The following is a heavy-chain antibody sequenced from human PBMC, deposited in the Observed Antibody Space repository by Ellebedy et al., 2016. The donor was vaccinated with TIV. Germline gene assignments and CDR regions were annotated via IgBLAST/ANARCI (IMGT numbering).Heavy chain of an antibody. J-gene: IGHJ3*02. CDR2: IPHDGGNK. Sequence: GESLKISCAASGFTFSTSVMHWGRQAPGKGLEWVALIPHDGGNKQYADSVKGRFTIFRDTSKNTLYLQMISLRAEDTAVYHCAKALAASAFHIWGQGTMVTVSS. CDR1: GFTFSTSV. V-gene: IGHV3-30-3*01. CDR3: AKALAASAFHI. D-gene: IGHD6-25*01.